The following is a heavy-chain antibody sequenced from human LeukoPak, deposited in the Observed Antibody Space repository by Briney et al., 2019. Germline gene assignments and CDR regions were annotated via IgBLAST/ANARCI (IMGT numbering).Heavy chain of an antibody. Sequence: SETLSLTCTVSGGSISSYYWSWVRQPPGKGLEWIGDSYYSGSTNYNPSLKSRFTISVDTSKNRFFLILSSVTAADTAIYYCARAYSGTYSYFDHWGQETLVTVSS. CDR1: GGSISSYY. V-gene: IGHV4-59*01. CDR2: SYYSGST. D-gene: IGHD1-26*01. CDR3: ARAYSGTYSYFDH. J-gene: IGHJ4*02.